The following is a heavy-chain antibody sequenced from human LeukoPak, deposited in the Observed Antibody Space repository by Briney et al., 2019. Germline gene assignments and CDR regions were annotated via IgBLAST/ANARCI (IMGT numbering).Heavy chain of an antibody. CDR1: GFTFSSYW. Sequence: PGGSLRLSCAASGFTFSSYWMSWVRQAPGKGLEWVANIKQEGSEKYYVDSVKGRFTISRYNAKNSLYLQMNSLRAEDTAVYYCGGGEIWFGDTLDAFDIWGQGTMVTVSS. CDR3: GGGEIWFGDTLDAFDI. D-gene: IGHD3-10*01. V-gene: IGHV3-7*03. CDR2: IKQEGSEK. J-gene: IGHJ3*02.